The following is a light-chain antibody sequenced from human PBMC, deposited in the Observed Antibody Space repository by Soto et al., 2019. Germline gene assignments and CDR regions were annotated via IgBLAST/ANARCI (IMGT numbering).Light chain of an antibody. CDR1: SSNIGPTYD. Sequence: QSVLTQPPSVSGAPGQRVTISCTGSSSNIGPTYDVHWYQQLPGTAPKLLIYANTNRPSGVPDRFSGSKSGTSASLAITGLQAEDEADYFCQSYDGTLTGVIFGGGTKVTVL. V-gene: IGLV1-40*01. J-gene: IGLJ2*01. CDR2: ANT. CDR3: QSYDGTLTGVI.